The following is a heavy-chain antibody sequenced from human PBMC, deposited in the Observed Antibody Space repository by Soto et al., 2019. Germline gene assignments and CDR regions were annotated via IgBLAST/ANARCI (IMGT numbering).Heavy chain of an antibody. D-gene: IGHD3-9*01. J-gene: IGHJ6*02. CDR3: ASRLAGYYSGMDV. CDR1: GGSFSGYY. Sequence: ATLSLTGAVWGGSFSGYYWRWIRQPPGKGLEWIGEIYHSGSTNYNPSLKSRVTISVDKSKNQFSLKLSSVTAADTAVYYCASRLAGYYSGMDVWGQGTTVTVSS. CDR2: IYHSGST. V-gene: IGHV4-34*01.